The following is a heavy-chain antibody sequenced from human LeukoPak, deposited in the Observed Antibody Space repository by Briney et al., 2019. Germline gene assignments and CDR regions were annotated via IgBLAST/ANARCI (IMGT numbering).Heavy chain of an antibody. D-gene: IGHD3-3*01. Sequence: GGSLRLSCAASGFTLSSYAMHWVRQAPGKGLEWVAVISYDGSNKYYADSVKGRFTISRDNSKNTLYLQMNSLRAEDTAVYYCARGSGYYKNWFDPWGQGTLVTVSS. CDR1: GFTLSSYA. V-gene: IGHV3-30*01. CDR3: ARGSGYYKNWFDP. J-gene: IGHJ5*02. CDR2: ISYDGSNK.